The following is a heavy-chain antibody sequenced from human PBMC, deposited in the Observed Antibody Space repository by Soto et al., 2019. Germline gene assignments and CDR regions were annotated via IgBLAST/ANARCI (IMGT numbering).Heavy chain of an antibody. D-gene: IGHD1-20*01. V-gene: IGHV3-30*18. Sequence: GGTLRLSCAPSGFAFRSYGMHWVRQAPGKGQEWAAFDSYDGINKNYADSVKGRCTITRDSSKSTEYLQMNNLRVEDTAAYYCANSSYIAGWHITDTACDCWGQGTLVTVSS. J-gene: IGHJ4*03. CDR2: DSYDGINK. CDR1: GFAFRSYG. CDR3: ANSSYIAGWHITDTACDC.